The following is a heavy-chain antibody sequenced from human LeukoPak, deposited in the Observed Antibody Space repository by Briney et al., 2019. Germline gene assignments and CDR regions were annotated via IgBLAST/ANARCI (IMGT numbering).Heavy chain of an antibody. CDR3: ARIGEFWSGYYHFDY. CDR2: IYPGDSDT. Sequence: GESLKISCKGSGYSFTSYWIGWVRQMPGKGLEWMGIIYPGDSDTRYSPSFQGQVTISADKSISTAYLQWSSLKASDTAMYYCARIGEFWSGYYHFDYWGQGTLVTVSS. CDR1: GYSFTSYW. V-gene: IGHV5-51*01. J-gene: IGHJ4*02. D-gene: IGHD3-3*01.